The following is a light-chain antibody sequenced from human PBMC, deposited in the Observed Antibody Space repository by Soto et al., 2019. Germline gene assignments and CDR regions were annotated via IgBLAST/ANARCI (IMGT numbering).Light chain of an antibody. J-gene: IGKJ1*01. Sequence: DIQMTQSPSTLSASVGDRVTITCRASQSISSWLAWYQQKPGKAPKLLIYDASSLESGVPSRFSGSGSGTEFTLTISSLQPDDSATYYCQQYNSYSEFGQGTKVDIK. V-gene: IGKV1-5*01. CDR1: QSISSW. CDR3: QQYNSYSE. CDR2: DAS.